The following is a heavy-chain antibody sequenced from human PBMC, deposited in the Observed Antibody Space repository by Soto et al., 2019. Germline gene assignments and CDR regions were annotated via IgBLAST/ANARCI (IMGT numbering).Heavy chain of an antibody. D-gene: IGHD2-8*01. CDR2: IYYSGDT. Sequence: QLQLQESGPGQVKPSETLSLSCTVSGGSMGSSSYFCGWRRQPPGKGLEWLGTIYYSGDTLYNPSLKSRVAISIDTSKNQVSVKLSSVTAADTAVYYCATPLLYCPNGICFDLWGQGTLVTVSS. V-gene: IGHV4-39*01. CDR1: GGSMGSSSYF. CDR3: ATPLLYCPNGICFDL. J-gene: IGHJ4*02.